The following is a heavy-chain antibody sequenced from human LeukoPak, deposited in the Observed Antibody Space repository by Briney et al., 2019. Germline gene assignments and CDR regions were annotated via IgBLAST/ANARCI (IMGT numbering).Heavy chain of an antibody. J-gene: IGHJ5*02. CDR1: GGSVSDYY. Sequence: PSETLSLTCTVSGGSVSDYYWSWIRQSPGKGLEWIGYIYYTGSSSYNPSLRSRVTISADTSKNQFSLKLASVTAADTAIYYCAKGAGGFSYYNWFDPWGQGTLVTVSS. CDR2: IYYTGSS. CDR3: AKGAGGFSYYNWFDP. D-gene: IGHD5-18*01. V-gene: IGHV4-59*02.